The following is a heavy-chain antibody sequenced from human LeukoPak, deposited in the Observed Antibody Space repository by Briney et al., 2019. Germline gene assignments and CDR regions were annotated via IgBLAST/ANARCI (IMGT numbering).Heavy chain of an antibody. CDR3: ARARSCGGDCGLDY. V-gene: IGHV3-21*03. CDR2: ISSSSSYI. J-gene: IGHJ4*02. Sequence: PGGSLRLSCAASGFTFSSYSMNWVRQAPGKGLEWVSSISSSSSYIYYADSVKGRFTISRDNAKNSLYLQMNSLRAEDTAVYYCARARSCGGDCGLDYWGQGILVTVSS. D-gene: IGHD2-21*02. CDR1: GFTFSSYS.